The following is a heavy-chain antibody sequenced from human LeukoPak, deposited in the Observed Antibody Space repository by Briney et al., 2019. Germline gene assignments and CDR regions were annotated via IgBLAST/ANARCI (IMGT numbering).Heavy chain of an antibody. CDR3: SSEVRYCSGGSCLSDP. Sequence: SVKVSCKASGGTFSSYAISWVRQAPGQGLEWMGGIITIFGTANYAQKFQGRVTVTTDESTSTAYMELGSLRSEDTAVYYCSSEVRYCSGGSCLSDPWGQGTLVTVSS. CDR2: IITIFGTA. J-gene: IGHJ5*02. CDR1: GGTFSSYA. D-gene: IGHD2-15*01. V-gene: IGHV1-69*05.